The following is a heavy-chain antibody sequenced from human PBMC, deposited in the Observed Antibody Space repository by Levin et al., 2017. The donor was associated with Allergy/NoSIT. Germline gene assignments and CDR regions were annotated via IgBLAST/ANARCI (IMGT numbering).Heavy chain of an antibody. CDR2: ISDSGDFT. J-gene: IGHJ4*02. V-gene: IGHV3-23*01. Sequence: QSGGSLRLSCAASGFTFNKYYMSWVRQAPGKGLECVSVISDSGDFTKYTDSVRGRFTISRDNSKNTLYLQMDSLRVEDTAVYYCGTPRIDYWGQGTLVTVSS. CDR3: GTPRIDY. CDR1: GFTFNKYY.